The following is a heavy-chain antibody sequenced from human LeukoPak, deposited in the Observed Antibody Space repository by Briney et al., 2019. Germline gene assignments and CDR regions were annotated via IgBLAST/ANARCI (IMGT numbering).Heavy chain of an antibody. J-gene: IGHJ4*02. CDR3: AKVQSSVWVQTFDY. Sequence: GGSLRLSCAASGFTFSSYGMSWVRQAPGKGLEWVSAISGSGDSTYYADSVKGRFAIFRDNSKNTLYLQMNSLRVEDTAVYYCAKVQSSVWVQTFDYWGQGTRVTVSS. V-gene: IGHV3-23*01. CDR1: GFTFSSYG. D-gene: IGHD5-18*01. CDR2: ISGSGDST.